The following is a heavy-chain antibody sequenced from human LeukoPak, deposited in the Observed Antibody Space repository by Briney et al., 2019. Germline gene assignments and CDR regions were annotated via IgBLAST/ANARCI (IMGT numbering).Heavy chain of an antibody. CDR2: INSDGSWT. CDR3: VSFYETY. D-gene: IGHD2-2*01. CDR1: GNYV. V-gene: IGHV3-74*01. Sequence: PGGSLRLSCAASGNYVRHWVGQAPGKGLVWVSHINSDGSWTSYADSVKGRFTISKDNAKNTVYLQMNNLRAEDTAVYYCVSFYETYWGRGTLVTVSS. J-gene: IGHJ4*02.